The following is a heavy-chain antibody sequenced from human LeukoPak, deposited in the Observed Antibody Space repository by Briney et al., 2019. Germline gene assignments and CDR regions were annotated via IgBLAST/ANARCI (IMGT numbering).Heavy chain of an antibody. CDR3: ARVKDGYNYDY. D-gene: IGHD5-24*01. Sequence: PGGSLRLSCAASGFTFSSYAMHWVRQAPGKGLEYVSAISSNGGSTYYANSVKGRFTISRDNFKNTLYLQMGSLRAEDMAVYYCARVKDGYNYDYWGQGTLVTVSS. V-gene: IGHV3-64*01. CDR2: ISSNGGST. CDR1: GFTFSSYA. J-gene: IGHJ4*02.